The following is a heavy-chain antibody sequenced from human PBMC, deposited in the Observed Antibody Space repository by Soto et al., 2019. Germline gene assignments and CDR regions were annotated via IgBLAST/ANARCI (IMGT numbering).Heavy chain of an antibody. D-gene: IGHD2-21*02. CDR3: AKGSRADCYSDSDY. J-gene: IGHJ4*02. CDR1: GFTFSSYS. Sequence: GGSLRLSCAASGFTFSSYSMNWVRQAPGKGLEWVSYISSGVSTYYADSVKGRFTISRDNSKNTLYLQMNSLRAEDTALYYCAKGSRADCYSDSDYWGQGTLVTVSS. CDR2: ISSGVST. V-gene: IGHV3-23*01.